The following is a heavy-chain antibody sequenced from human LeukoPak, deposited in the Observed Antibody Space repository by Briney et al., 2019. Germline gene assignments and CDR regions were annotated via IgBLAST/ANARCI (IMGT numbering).Heavy chain of an antibody. Sequence: GGSLRLSCAASGFTLSSYGMHWVRRAPGKGLEWVAVISYDGSNKYYADSVKGRFTISRDNSKNTLYLQMHSLRAEDTAVYYCAKDRGYSYFDYWGQGTLVTVSS. CDR3: AKDRGYSYFDY. J-gene: IGHJ4*02. CDR1: GFTLSSYG. D-gene: IGHD5-18*01. V-gene: IGHV3-30*18. CDR2: ISYDGSNK.